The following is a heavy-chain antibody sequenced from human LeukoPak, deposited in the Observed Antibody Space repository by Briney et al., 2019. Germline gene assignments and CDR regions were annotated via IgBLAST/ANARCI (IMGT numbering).Heavy chain of an antibody. CDR2: IYYIGTT. D-gene: IGHD6-19*01. V-gene: IGHV4-59*08. J-gene: IGHJ4*02. Sequence: SETLSLTCTVSGGSISSYYWTWIRQPPGKGLEWIGYIYYIGTTNYNSSLKTRVIISVDTSKNQFSLKLSSVTAADTAVYYCARRSVAGAIDYWGQGTLVTVSS. CDR3: ARRSVAGAIDY. CDR1: GGSISSYY.